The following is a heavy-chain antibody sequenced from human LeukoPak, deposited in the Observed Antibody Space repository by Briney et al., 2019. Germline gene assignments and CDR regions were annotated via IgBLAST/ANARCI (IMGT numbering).Heavy chain of an antibody. CDR3: TRDREGYYFDY. D-gene: IGHD1-26*01. CDR1: GFTFGDYA. V-gene: IGHV3-49*04. Sequence: QPGRSLRLSCTASGFTFGDYAMSWVRQAPGKGLEGVGFVRSKAYGGTTEYAASVKGRFTISRDDSKSIAYLQMNSLKTEDTAVYYCTRDREGYYFDYWGQGTLVTVSS. J-gene: IGHJ4*02. CDR2: VRSKAYGGTT.